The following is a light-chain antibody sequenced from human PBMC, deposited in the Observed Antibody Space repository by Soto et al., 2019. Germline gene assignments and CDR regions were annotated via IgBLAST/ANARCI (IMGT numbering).Light chain of an antibody. J-gene: IGKJ1*01. Sequence: IVLTQSPGTLSLSPGQRATLSCRTSHTISSSYLAFYQQTPGQAPRLLMYGASHRATGIPDRFSGSGSGTDFTLTISRLEPEDFAVYYCQHYGNSPQTFGQGTKVDIK. CDR2: GAS. CDR1: HTISSSY. V-gene: IGKV3-20*01. CDR3: QHYGNSPQT.